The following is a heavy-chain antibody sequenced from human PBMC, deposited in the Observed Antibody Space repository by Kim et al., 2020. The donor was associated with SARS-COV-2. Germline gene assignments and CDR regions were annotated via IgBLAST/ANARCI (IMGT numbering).Heavy chain of an antibody. CDR1: GFTFSSYA. J-gene: IGHJ6*02. D-gene: IGHD3-10*01. V-gene: IGHV3-30*04. Sequence: GGSLRLSCAASGFTFSSYAMHWVRQAPGKGLEWVAVISYDGSNKYYADSVKGRFTISRDNSKNTLYLQMNSLRAEDTAVYYCARGGYYGSGSYRYYYGMDVWGQGTTVTVSS. CDR2: ISYDGSNK. CDR3: ARGGYYGSGSYRYYYGMDV.